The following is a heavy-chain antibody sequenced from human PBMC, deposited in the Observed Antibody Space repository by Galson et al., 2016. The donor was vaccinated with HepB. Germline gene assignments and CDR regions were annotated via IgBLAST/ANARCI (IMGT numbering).Heavy chain of an antibody. CDR2: IIPMSGTT. J-gene: IGHJ5*02. D-gene: IGHD3-22*01. CDR3: AREDSSAYYGERKWFDP. CDR1: GGTFSTFP. Sequence: SVKVSCKASGGTFSTFPVSWVRQAPGQGLEWMGGIIPMSGTTNYAQTFQGRVTISADESTSAVYMELSSLRSEDTAVYYCAREDSSAYYGERKWFDPWGQGTLVTVSS. V-gene: IGHV1-69*13.